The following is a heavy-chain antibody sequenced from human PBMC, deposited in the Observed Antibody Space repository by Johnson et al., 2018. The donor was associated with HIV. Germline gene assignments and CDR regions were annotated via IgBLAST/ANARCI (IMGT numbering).Heavy chain of an antibody. CDR1: GFTFSNYG. D-gene: IGHD3-10*01. Sequence: QVQLVESGGGVVQPGRSLRLSCAASGFTFSNYGMHWVRQAPGKGLEWVAVIWFDGSNKYYADSVKGRFTISRDNSKNTLYLQMDSLRAEDTAVYYCAEEGITMEVDIWGQGTTVTVSS. J-gene: IGHJ3*02. V-gene: IGHV3-33*06. CDR2: IWFDGSNK. CDR3: AEEGITMEVDI.